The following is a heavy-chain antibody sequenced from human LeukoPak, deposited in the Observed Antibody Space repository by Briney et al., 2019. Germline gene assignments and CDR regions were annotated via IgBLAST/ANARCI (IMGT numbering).Heavy chain of an antibody. CDR1: GFTFSNYA. Sequence: PGGSLRLSCAASGFTFSNYAINWVRQAPGKGLEWVANIKQDGSEKYYVDSVKGRFTISRDNAKNSLYLQMNSLRAEDTAVHYCASSRYSSYWGQGTLVTVSS. D-gene: IGHD4-11*01. J-gene: IGHJ4*02. V-gene: IGHV3-7*01. CDR3: ASSRYSSY. CDR2: IKQDGSEK.